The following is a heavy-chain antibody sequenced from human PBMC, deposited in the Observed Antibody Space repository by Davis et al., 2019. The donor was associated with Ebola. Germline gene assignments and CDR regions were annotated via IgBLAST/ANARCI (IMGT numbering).Heavy chain of an antibody. D-gene: IGHD4-23*01. J-gene: IGHJ4*02. CDR3: ARALRGGNPRED. Sequence: GGSLRLSCEASGFSFDAYAMHWVRQAPGKGLEWVSSIWYEGTDGNYADSVRGRFIISRDDSKNTLYLQMNSLRAEDTAVYYCARALRGGNPREDWGQGTLVTVSS. CDR1: GFSFDAYA. CDR2: IWYEGTDG. V-gene: IGHV3-33*08.